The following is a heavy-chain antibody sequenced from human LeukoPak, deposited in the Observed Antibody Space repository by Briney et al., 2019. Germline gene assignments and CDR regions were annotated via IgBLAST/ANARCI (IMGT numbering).Heavy chain of an antibody. CDR3: ARYVAPGYYFDY. D-gene: IGHD2-15*01. CDR2: INHSGST. Sequence: SETLSLTCSVSGYSISSGYYWSWIRQPPGKGLEWIGSINHSGSTYYNPSLKSRVTISVDTSKNQFSLKLSSVTAAGTAVYHCARYVAPGYYFDYWGQGTLVTVSS. CDR1: GYSISSGYY. J-gene: IGHJ4*02. V-gene: IGHV4-38-2*02.